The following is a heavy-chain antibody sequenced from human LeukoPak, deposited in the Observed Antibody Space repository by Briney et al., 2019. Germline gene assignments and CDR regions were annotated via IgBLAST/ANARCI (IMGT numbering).Heavy chain of an antibody. CDR1: GGTFSSYT. CDR2: IIPILGIA. D-gene: IGHD1-14*01. Sequence: GASVKVSCKASGGTFSSYTISWVRQAPGQGLEWMGRIIPILGIANYAQKFQGRVTITADKSTSTAYMELSSLRSEDTAVYYCATETTVGYYYMDVWGNGTTVTVSS. CDR3: ATETTVGYYYMDV. V-gene: IGHV1-69*02. J-gene: IGHJ6*03.